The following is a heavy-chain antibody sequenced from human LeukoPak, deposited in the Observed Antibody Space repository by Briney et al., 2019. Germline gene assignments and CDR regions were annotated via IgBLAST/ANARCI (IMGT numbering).Heavy chain of an antibody. J-gene: IGHJ4*02. D-gene: IGHD6-19*01. CDR3: AKIVQWPEKYYFDY. Sequence: GGSLRLSCAASGFTFSSYGMSWVRQAPGKGLEWVSAISGSGGSTYYADSVKGRFTISRDNSKNTLYLQMNSLRAEDTAVYYCAKIVQWPEKYYFDYWGQGTLVTVSS. V-gene: IGHV3-23*01. CDR1: GFTFSSYG. CDR2: ISGSGGST.